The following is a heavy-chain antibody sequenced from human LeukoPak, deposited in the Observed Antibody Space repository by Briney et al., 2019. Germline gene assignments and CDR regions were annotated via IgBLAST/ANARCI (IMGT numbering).Heavy chain of an antibody. CDR3: AKGSVYGDYERDYYYYMDV. Sequence: GGSLRLSCAASGFTFSSYAMSWVRQAPGKGLEWVSAISGSGGSTYYADSVKGRFTISRDTSKNTLYLQMNSLRAEDTAVYYCAKGSVYGDYERDYYYYMDVWGKGTTVTVSS. CDR2: ISGSGGST. CDR1: GFTFSSYA. D-gene: IGHD4-17*01. V-gene: IGHV3-23*01. J-gene: IGHJ6*03.